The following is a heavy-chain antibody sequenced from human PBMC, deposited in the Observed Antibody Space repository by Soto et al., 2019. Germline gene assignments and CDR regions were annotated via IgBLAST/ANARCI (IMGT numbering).Heavy chain of an antibody. J-gene: IGHJ4*02. V-gene: IGHV3-30-3*01. CDR3: AKDRYFDSYYLDS. D-gene: IGHD3-9*01. Sequence: GGSLSLSCAASGFTFSRYAIHWVRQAPGKGLEWVTVMSYDGNQKHYADSVKGRFTVSRDDSENTVFLQMTSLRPEDTATYYCAKDRYFDSYYLDSWGKGTLVTVSS. CDR2: MSYDGNQK. CDR1: GFTFSRYA.